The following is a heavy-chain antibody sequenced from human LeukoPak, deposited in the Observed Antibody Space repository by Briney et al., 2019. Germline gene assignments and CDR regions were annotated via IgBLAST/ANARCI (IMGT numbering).Heavy chain of an antibody. CDR3: ARDSGTFSFSFDY. Sequence: PGGSLRLSCAASGFTFSSYSMNWVRQAPGKGLEWVSYISSSSSTIYYADSMKGRFTISRDNAKNSLYLQMNSLRAEDTAVYYCARDSGTFSFSFDYWGQGTLVTVSS. J-gene: IGHJ4*02. V-gene: IGHV3-48*01. CDR2: ISSSSSTI. CDR1: GFTFSSYS. D-gene: IGHD1-26*01.